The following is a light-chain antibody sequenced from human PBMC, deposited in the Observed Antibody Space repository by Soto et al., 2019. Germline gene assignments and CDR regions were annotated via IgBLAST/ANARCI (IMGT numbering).Light chain of an antibody. CDR2: DAS. V-gene: IGKV3-11*01. CDR3: QQRSNWPLT. J-gene: IGKJ4*01. CDR1: QSVSSF. Sequence: EIVLTQSPATLSLSPGERATLSCRASQSVSSFLAWYQQKPGQAPRLLIYDASNRATGIPARFSGSGSGTDFTLTISSLDPVDFAVYYCQQRSNWPLTFGGGTKVEIK.